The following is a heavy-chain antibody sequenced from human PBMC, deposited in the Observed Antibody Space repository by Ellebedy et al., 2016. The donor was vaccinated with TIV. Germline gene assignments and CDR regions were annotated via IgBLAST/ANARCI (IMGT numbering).Heavy chain of an antibody. J-gene: IGHJ4*02. CDR2: ISGSGGST. D-gene: IGHD3-22*01. CDR1: GFTFSSYA. CDR3: AKGSDYYDSSGYSTDFGY. Sequence: GESLKISCAASGFTFSSYAMSWVRQAPGKGLEWVSAISGSGGSTYYADSVTGRFTISRDNSKNTLYLQMNSLRAEDTAVYYCAKGSDYYDSSGYSTDFGYWGRGALVIVSA. V-gene: IGHV3-23*01.